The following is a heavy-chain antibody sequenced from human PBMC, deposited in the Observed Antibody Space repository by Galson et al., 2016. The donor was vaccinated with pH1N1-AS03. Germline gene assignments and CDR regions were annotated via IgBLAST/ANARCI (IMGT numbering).Heavy chain of an antibody. CDR3: ARGGGSALDS. CDR2: INPSSGGT. Sequence: SVKVSCKASGYTFAYYYVHWVRQAPGQGLEWMGWINPSSGGTKFAQKFQDTVSMTTDTSTRTAYMELSRLRSDDTAVYYCARGGGSALDSWGQGTLVTVPS. CDR1: GYTFAYYY. D-gene: IGHD1-26*01. J-gene: IGHJ4*02. V-gene: IGHV1-2*02.